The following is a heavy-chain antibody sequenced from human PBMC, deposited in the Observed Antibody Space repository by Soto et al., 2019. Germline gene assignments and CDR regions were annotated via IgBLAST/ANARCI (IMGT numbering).Heavy chain of an antibody. CDR1: GFTFTSSA. J-gene: IGHJ3*02. V-gene: IGHV1-58*02. D-gene: IGHD3-10*01. Sequence: SVKVSCKASGFTFTSSAMQWVRQARGQRLEWIGWIVVGSGNTNYAQKFQERVTITRDMSTSTAYMELSSLRSEDTAVYYCAAGGSGRTDAFDIWGQGTMVTVSS. CDR3: AAGGSGRTDAFDI. CDR2: IVVGSGNT.